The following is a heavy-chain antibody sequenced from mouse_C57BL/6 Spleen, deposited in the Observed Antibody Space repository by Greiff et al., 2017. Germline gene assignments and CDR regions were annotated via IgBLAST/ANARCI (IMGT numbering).Heavy chain of an antibody. D-gene: IGHD6-1*01. J-gene: IGHJ3*01. Sequence: VQLQQSGPELVKPGASVKISCKASGYSFTDYNMNWVKQSNGKSLEWIGVINPNYGTTSYNQKFKGKATLTVDQSSSTAYIQLNSLTSADSAVYYWARVGRLRLPSCFAYGGQGTRVTVSA. CDR3: ARVGRLRLPSCFAY. V-gene: IGHV1-39*01. CDR2: INPNYGTT. CDR1: GYSFTDYN.